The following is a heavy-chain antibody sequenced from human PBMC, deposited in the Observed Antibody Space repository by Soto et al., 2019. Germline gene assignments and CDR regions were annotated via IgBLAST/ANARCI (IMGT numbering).Heavy chain of an antibody. CDR1: GGSISSSSHY. D-gene: IGHD3-16*01. CDR3: ERYEYVILTGYSLGFGVDV. V-gene: IGHV4-39*01. CDR2: ISYSGST. J-gene: IGHJ6*02. Sequence: QLQLQEAGPGLVRPSETLSLTCTVSGGSISSSSHYWYWVRQSPGKGLEWIGSISYSGSTYSNPSLTIQVTISIVTSNDQFALCLSYVSAAKTAVYYCERYEYVILTGYSLGFGVDVWGQGTTVTVSS.